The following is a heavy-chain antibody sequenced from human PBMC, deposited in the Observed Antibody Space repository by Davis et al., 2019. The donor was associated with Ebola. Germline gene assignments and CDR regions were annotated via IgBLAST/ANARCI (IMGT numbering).Heavy chain of an antibody. CDR1: GYSFTSYW. CDR3: ARLDYYGSGSSPLRY. Sequence: PGGSLRLSCKGSGYSFTSYWIGWVRQMPGKGLEWMGIIYPGDSDTRYSPSFQGQVTISADKSISTAYLQWSSLKASDTAMYYCARLDYYGSGSSPLRYWGQGTLVTVSS. CDR2: IYPGDSDT. V-gene: IGHV5-51*01. J-gene: IGHJ4*02. D-gene: IGHD3-10*01.